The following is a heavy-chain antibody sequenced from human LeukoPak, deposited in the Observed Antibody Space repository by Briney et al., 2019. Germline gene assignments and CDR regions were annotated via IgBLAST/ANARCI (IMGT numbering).Heavy chain of an antibody. CDR3: ARIIAAAIFDY. CDR1: GFTFSSYE. Sequence: GSLRLSCAASGFTFSSYEMNWVRQAPGKGLEWVSYISSSGSTIYYADSVKGRFTISRDNAKNSLYLQMNSLRAKDTAVYYCARIIAAAIFDYWGQGTLVTVSS. D-gene: IGHD6-13*01. CDR2: ISSSGSTI. J-gene: IGHJ4*02. V-gene: IGHV3-48*03.